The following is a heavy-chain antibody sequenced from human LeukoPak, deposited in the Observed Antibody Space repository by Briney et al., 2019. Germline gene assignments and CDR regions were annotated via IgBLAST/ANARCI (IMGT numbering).Heavy chain of an antibody. CDR3: AKSRGSGSNMARGVNFDY. CDR2: IYSGGST. J-gene: IGHJ4*02. D-gene: IGHD3-10*01. Sequence: GGSLRLSCTVSGFTVSSDSMSWVRQAPGKGLEWVSFIYSGGSTHYSDSVKGRFTISRDNSKNTLFLQMNSLRAEDTAVYYCAKSRGSGSNMARGVNFDYWGQGTLVTVSS. V-gene: IGHV3-53*01. CDR1: GFTVSSDS.